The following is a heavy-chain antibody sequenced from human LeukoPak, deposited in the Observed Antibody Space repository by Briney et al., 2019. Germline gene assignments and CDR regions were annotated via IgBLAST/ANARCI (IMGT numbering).Heavy chain of an antibody. CDR1: GYIFKNYA. D-gene: IGHD6-19*01. Sequence: ASVKVSCKASGYIFKNYAMNWVQQAPGQGLEWVGCLTNNTRNPTYAQGLTGRFVFSLETSVSTAYLEISSLKAADTALYYCARVKRAVTSTGEAFDIWGLGTMVTVSA. J-gene: IGHJ3*02. V-gene: IGHV7-4-1*02. CDR3: ARVKRAVTSTGEAFDI. CDR2: LTNNTRNP.